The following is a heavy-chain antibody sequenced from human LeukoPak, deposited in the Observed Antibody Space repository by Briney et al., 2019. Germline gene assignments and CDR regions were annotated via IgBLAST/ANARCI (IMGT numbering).Heavy chain of an antibody. D-gene: IGHD6-13*01. V-gene: IGHV3-30-3*01. CDR1: GFTFSDYA. J-gene: IGHJ4*02. CDR2: ISYDGSKK. Sequence: GRSLRLSCAASGFTFSDYAMHWVRQAPGEGLDWVTVISYDGSKKYYADSVKGRFTISRDNSKNTLYLQMNSLRAEDTAVYYCAKVTTSIAAPFDYWGQGTLVTVSS. CDR3: AKVTTSIAAPFDY.